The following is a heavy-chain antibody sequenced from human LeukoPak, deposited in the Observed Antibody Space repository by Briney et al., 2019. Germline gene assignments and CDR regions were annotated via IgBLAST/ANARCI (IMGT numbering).Heavy chain of an antibody. D-gene: IGHD3-22*01. J-gene: IGHJ5*02. CDR2: ISGSGGST. Sequence: PGGSLRLSCAASGFTFSSYAMSWVRQAPGKGLEWVSAISGSGGSTYYADSVKGRFTISRDNSKNTLYLQMNSLRAEDTAVYYCAKVSAGYDSSGYFSTFDPWGQGTLVTVSS. V-gene: IGHV3-23*01. CDR3: AKVSAGYDSSGYFSTFDP. CDR1: GFTFSSYA.